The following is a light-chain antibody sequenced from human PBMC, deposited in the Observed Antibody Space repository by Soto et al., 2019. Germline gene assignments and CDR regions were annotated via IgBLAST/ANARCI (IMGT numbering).Light chain of an antibody. J-gene: IGKJ3*01. CDR2: GAS. V-gene: IGKV3-15*01. CDR1: QSVSSN. CDR3: QQYNNWPT. Sequence: EIVMTQSPATLSASPGERATLSCRASQSVSSNLAWYQQKPGQAPRLLIYGASTRATGIPARFSGSGSGTEFTVTISSLQSEDFAVYYCQQYNNWPTFGPGTKVDIK.